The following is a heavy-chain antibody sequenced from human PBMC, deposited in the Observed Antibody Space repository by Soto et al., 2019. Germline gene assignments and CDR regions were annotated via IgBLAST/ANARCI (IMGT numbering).Heavy chain of an antibody. D-gene: IGHD2-21*02. CDR1: GFTFSDHY. V-gene: IGHV3-11*01. J-gene: IGHJ2*01. CDR3: TTGVVVVTTIGYFDL. Sequence: QVQLVESGGGLVMPGESLRLSCAASGFTFSDHYMSWIRQAPGKGLEWVSYISSSGNSMYYADSVKGRFTVSRDNAENSLYLQMNSLKTEDTAVYYCTTGVVVVTTIGYFDLWGRGTLVTVSS. CDR2: ISSSGNSM.